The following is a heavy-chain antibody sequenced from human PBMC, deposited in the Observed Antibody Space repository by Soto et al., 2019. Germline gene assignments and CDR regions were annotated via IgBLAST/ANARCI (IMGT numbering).Heavy chain of an antibody. Sequence: PSETLSLTCAVSGGSISSGGYSWSWIRQPPGKGLEWIGYIYHSGSTYYNPSLKSRVTISVDRSKNQFSLKLSSVTAADTAVYYCASYGSGSYYKGNWFDPRGQGTLVTVSS. J-gene: IGHJ5*02. CDR1: GGSISSGGYS. CDR2: IYHSGST. CDR3: ASYGSGSYYKGNWFDP. V-gene: IGHV4-30-2*01. D-gene: IGHD3-10*01.